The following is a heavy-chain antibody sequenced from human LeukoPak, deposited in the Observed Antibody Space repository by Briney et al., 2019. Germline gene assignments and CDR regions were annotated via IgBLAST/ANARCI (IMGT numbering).Heavy chain of an antibody. CDR3: ARVVTDAFDI. CDR1: GFTFSSYW. V-gene: IGHV3-21*01. Sequence: PGGSLRLSCAASGFTFSSYWMNWVRQAPGKGLEWVSSISSSSSYIYYADSVKGRFTISRDNAKNSLYLQMNSLRAEDTAVYYCARVVTDAFDIWGQGTMVTVSS. J-gene: IGHJ3*02. CDR2: ISSSSSYI. D-gene: IGHD5-18*01.